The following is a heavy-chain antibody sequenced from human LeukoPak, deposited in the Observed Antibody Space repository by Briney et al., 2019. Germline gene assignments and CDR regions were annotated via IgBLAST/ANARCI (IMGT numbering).Heavy chain of an antibody. CDR2: IRYDGSNK. CDR3: AKDQVPGQRQQLVREMASDY. Sequence: PGGSLRLSCAASGFTFSSYGMHWVRQAPGKGLEWVAFIRYDGSNKYYADSVKGRFTISRDNSKNTLYLQMNSLRAEDTAVYYCAKDQVPGQRQQLVREMASDYWGQGTLVTVSS. D-gene: IGHD6-13*01. CDR1: GFTFSSYG. V-gene: IGHV3-30*02. J-gene: IGHJ4*02.